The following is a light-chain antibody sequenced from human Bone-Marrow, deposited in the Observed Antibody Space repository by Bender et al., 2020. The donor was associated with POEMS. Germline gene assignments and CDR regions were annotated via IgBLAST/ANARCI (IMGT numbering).Light chain of an antibody. CDR2: SDN. Sequence: QSVLTQPPSASGTPGQRVTISCSGSNSNIGTNAVNWYQQFPGTAPKLLIYSDNQRPSVVPDRFYAFKAGTSASLAISGLQSEDEADYYWAAWDAGLSGGVFGGGTKLTVL. J-gene: IGLJ3*02. CDR1: NSNIGTNA. CDR3: AAWDAGLSGGV. V-gene: IGLV1-44*01.